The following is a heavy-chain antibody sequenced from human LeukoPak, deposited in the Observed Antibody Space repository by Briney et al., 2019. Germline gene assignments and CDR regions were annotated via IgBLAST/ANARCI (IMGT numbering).Heavy chain of an antibody. D-gene: IGHD4-17*01. Sequence: ASVKVSCKASGYTFTTCGINWVRQAPGQGLEWMGWINPYNGNTNYAQNLQGRVTMTTDTSTSTAYMELRSLRSDDTAVYYCARHGDYPIGNYWGQGTLVTVSS. CDR1: GYTFTTCG. J-gene: IGHJ4*02. CDR3: ARHGDYPIGNY. CDR2: INPYNGNT. V-gene: IGHV1-18*01.